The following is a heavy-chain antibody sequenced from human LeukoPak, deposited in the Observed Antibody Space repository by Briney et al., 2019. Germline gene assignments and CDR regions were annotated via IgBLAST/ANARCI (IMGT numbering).Heavy chain of an antibody. CDR2: IIPILGIA. V-gene: IGHV1-69*04. J-gene: IGHJ4*02. Sequence: SVKVSCKASGGTFSSYAISWVRQAPGQGLEWMGRIIPILGIANYAQKFQGRVTITADKSTSTAYMELSSLRSEDTAVYYCARAVDTAMTLDYWGQGTLVTVSS. D-gene: IGHD5-18*01. CDR3: ARAVDTAMTLDY. CDR1: GGTFSSYA.